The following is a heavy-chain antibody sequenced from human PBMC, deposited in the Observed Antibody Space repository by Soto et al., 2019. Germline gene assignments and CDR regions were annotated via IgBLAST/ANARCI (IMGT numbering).Heavy chain of an antibody. CDR2: MNPNSGNT. V-gene: IGHV1-8*01. Sequence: GASVKVSCKASGYTFTSYDINWVRQATGQGLEWMGWMNPNSGNTGYAQKFQGRVTMTRNTSISTAYMELSSLRSEDTAVYYCARGLGVVVPAALKGDDYWGQGTLVTVSS. J-gene: IGHJ4*02. CDR3: ARGLGVVVPAALKGDDY. CDR1: GYTFTSYD. D-gene: IGHD2-2*01.